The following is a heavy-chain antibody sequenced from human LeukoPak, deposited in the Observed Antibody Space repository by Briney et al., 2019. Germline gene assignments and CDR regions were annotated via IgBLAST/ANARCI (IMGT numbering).Heavy chain of an antibody. Sequence: GESLRLSCAASGFTFSSYAMSWVRQAPGKGLEWVSAISGSGGSTYYADSVKGRFTISRDNSKNTLYLQMNSLRAEDTAVYYCAKDSCGDKYYYYGMDVWGQGTTVTVSS. J-gene: IGHJ6*02. D-gene: IGHD2-15*01. CDR3: AKDSCGDKYYYYGMDV. CDR1: GFTFSSYA. CDR2: ISGSGGST. V-gene: IGHV3-23*01.